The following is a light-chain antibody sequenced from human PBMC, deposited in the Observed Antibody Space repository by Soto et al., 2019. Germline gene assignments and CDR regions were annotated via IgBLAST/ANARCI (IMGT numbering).Light chain of an antibody. Sequence: DIQMTQSPSSLSASVGDRVTITCRASQDISKWLGWYQQKPDKAPKSMIYATSTLQSGVPSRFIGSRSGTDFTRIITSLQPEDFATYYCQQYSTHPYTFGQGARLEIK. V-gene: IGKV1D-16*01. J-gene: IGKJ2*01. CDR3: QQYSTHPYT. CDR2: ATS. CDR1: QDISKW.